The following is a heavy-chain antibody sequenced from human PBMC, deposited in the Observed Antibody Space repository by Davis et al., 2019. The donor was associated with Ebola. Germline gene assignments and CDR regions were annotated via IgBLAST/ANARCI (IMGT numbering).Heavy chain of an antibody. CDR2: MNPNSGNT. J-gene: IGHJ4*02. CDR1: GYTFPSYD. V-gene: IGHV1-8*01. Sequence: ASVKVSCKASGYTFPSYDINWVRQATGQGLEWMGWMNPNSGNTGYAQKFQGRVTITRDTSASTAYMELSSLRSEDTAVYYCARPHAIFGVDWGQGTLVTVSS. D-gene: IGHD3-3*01. CDR3: ARPHAIFGVD.